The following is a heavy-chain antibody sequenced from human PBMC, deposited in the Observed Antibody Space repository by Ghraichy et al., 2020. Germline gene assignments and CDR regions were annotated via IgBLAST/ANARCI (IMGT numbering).Heavy chain of an antibody. CDR1: GFTFSSYA. D-gene: IGHD3-22*01. J-gene: IGHJ4*02. CDR3: ARDALTDYYDSSGHTEFDY. V-gene: IGHV3-23*01. CDR2: ISGSGGST. Sequence: GGSLRLSCAASGFTFSSYAMSWVRQAPGKGLEWVSSISGSGGSTYDADAVKGRFTISRDNSKNTLYLQMNSLRAEDTDVYYCARDALTDYYDSSGHTEFDYWGQGTLVTVSS.